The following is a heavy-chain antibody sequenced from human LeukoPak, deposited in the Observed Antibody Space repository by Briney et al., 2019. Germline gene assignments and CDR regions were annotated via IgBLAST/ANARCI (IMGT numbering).Heavy chain of an antibody. D-gene: IGHD6-13*01. CDR2: INPNSGGT. CDR3: ARDRDLVLAAAANHNWFDP. Sequence: GASVKLSCKASGYTFSGYYMHWVRQAPGQGLEWMGWINPNSGGTDYAQKFQGRVTMTRDTSISTAYMELSRLRSDDTAVYYCARDRDLVLAAAANHNWFDPWGQGTLVTVSS. CDR1: GYTFSGYY. V-gene: IGHV1-2*02. J-gene: IGHJ5*02.